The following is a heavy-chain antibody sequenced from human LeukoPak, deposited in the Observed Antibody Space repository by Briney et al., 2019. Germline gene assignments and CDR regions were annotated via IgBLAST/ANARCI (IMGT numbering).Heavy chain of an antibody. D-gene: IGHD6-6*01. CDR3: ARAHLSSASTDYMTV. CDR1: GFTFSSYG. Sequence: GGSLRLSCAASGFTFSSYGMHWVRQAPGKGLEWVAVISYDGSNKYYADSVKGRFTISRDSSKNTLYLQMNSLRPEDTAVYYCARAHLSSASTDYMTVWGKGTTVTVSS. CDR2: ISYDGSNK. V-gene: IGHV3-30*03. J-gene: IGHJ6*03.